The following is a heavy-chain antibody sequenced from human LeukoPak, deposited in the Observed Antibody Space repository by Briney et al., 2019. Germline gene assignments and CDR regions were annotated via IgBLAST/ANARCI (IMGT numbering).Heavy chain of an antibody. V-gene: IGHV1-18*01. D-gene: IGHD3-3*01. CDR3: ARNKRITIFGVVTRTYYFDH. CDR2: ISAYNGNT. Sequence: ASVKVSCKASGYTFTSYGISWVRQAPGQGLEWMGWISAYNGNTNYAQKLQGRVTMTTDTSTSTAYMELRSLRSDDTAVYYCARNKRITIFGVVTRTYYFDHWGQGTLVTVSS. CDR1: GYTFTSYG. J-gene: IGHJ4*02.